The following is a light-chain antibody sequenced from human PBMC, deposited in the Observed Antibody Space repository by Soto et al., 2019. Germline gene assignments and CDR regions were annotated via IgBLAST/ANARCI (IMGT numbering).Light chain of an antibody. CDR1: QSLSRY. Sequence: EIVLTQSPATLSLSPGERATLSCRASQSLSRYLAWYQQKPGQAPSLLIYDASNRATGIPARFSGSGSGTDFTLTISSLEPEDFAVYYCQQRTNWQSTFGGGTKGEIK. CDR2: DAS. V-gene: IGKV3D-11*02. J-gene: IGKJ4*01. CDR3: QQRTNWQST.